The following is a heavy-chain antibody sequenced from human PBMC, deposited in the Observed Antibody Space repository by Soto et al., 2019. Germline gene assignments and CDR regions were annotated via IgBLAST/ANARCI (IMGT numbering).Heavy chain of an antibody. J-gene: IGHJ4*02. CDR1: GYTFTSYG. Sequence: QVQLVQSGAEVKKPGASVKVSCKASGYTFTSYGISWVRQAPGQGLEWVGWISAYNGNTNYAQKLQGRVTMTTDTSTSTAYMELRSLRSDDTAVYYCARELGVGGSYTPGLFDYWGQGTLVTVSS. D-gene: IGHD3-16*01. CDR3: ARELGVGGSYTPGLFDY. CDR2: ISAYNGNT. V-gene: IGHV1-18*01.